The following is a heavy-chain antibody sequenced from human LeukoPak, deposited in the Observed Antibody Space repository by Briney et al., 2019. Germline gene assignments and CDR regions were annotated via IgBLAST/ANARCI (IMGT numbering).Heavy chain of an antibody. J-gene: IGHJ4*02. Sequence: GGSLRLSCSASGFTFSSYAMHWVRQAPGKGLEYVSAISSNGGSTYYADSVKGRFTISRDNSKNTLYLQMSSLRAEDTAVYYCVPTPPPYYESSGYYGFGYWGQGTLVTVSS. V-gene: IGHV3-64D*09. CDR1: GFTFSSYA. D-gene: IGHD3-22*01. CDR2: ISSNGGST. CDR3: VPTPPPYYESSGYYGFGY.